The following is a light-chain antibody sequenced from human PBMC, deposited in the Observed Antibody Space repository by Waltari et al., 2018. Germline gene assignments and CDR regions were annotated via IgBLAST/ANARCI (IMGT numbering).Light chain of an antibody. CDR2: EGD. CDR1: GSVIAIYNL. Sequence: QSALTQPASVSGSLGQSITISCTGSGSVIAIYNLVSWYQQYPGTATKLIIYEGDERPGGVSERCSGRKCGNTSSLTIAVLQADDEAEYHCCSYAGGTTCLFGGGTKVTVL. J-gene: IGLJ2*01. V-gene: IGLV2-23*01. CDR3: CSYAGGTTCL.